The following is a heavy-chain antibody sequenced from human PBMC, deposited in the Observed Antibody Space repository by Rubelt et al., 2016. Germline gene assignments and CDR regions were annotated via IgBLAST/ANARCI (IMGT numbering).Heavy chain of an antibody. J-gene: IGHJ4*02. CDR2: ISHNGRT. V-gene: IGHV4-34*01. Sequence: QVQLQQWGAGLLKPSETLSLTCAVYGGSFSGYYWIWIRQPPGKGLEWIGEISHNGRTTYNPSLKSRVTISIDTSKDQSSLTPTSVTTADTAVYFCARHRADDPIAVFDYWGRGTLVTVSS. D-gene: IGHD2-21*01. CDR1: GGSFSGYY. CDR3: ARHRADDPIAVFDY.